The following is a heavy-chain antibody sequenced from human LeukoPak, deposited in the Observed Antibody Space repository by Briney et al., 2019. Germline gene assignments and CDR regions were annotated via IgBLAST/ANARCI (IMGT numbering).Heavy chain of an antibody. CDR1: GGSISSGSYY. J-gene: IGHJ5*02. D-gene: IGHD5-24*01. CDR3: ARGPPDADGWFDP. Sequence: SETLSLTCTVSGGSISSGSYYWSWIRQPAGKGLEWIGRIYTSGSTNYNPSLKSRVTISVDTSKNQFSLKLSSVTAADTAVYYCARGPPDADGWFDPWGQGTLVTVSS. CDR2: IYTSGST. V-gene: IGHV4-61*02.